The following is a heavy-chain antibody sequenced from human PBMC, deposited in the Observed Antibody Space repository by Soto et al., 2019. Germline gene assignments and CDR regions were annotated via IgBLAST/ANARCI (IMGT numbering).Heavy chain of an antibody. CDR2: IIPILGTA. Sequence: SVKVSCKASGGTFSSYTISWVRQAPGQGLEWMGRIIPILGTANYAQKFQGRVTITADESTSTAYMELSSLRSEDTAVYYCASLLHYDSSGYDAFDIWGQGTMVTVSS. V-gene: IGHV1-69*08. J-gene: IGHJ3*02. CDR3: ASLLHYDSSGYDAFDI. D-gene: IGHD3-22*01. CDR1: GGTFSSYT.